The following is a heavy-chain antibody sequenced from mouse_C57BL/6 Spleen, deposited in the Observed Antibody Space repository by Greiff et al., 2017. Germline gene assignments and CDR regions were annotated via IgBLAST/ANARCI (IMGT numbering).Heavy chain of an antibody. CDR3: ALDSSGYVGYAMDY. D-gene: IGHD3-2*02. Sequence: VQLQQPGTELVKPGASVKLSCKASGYTFTSSWMHWVKQRPGQGLEWIGNINPSNGGTNYNEKFKSKGTLTVDKSSSTAYMQLSSLTSEDSAVYYCALDSSGYVGYAMDYWGQGTSVTVSS. V-gene: IGHV1-53*01. CDR1: GYTFTSSW. CDR2: INPSNGGT. J-gene: IGHJ4*01.